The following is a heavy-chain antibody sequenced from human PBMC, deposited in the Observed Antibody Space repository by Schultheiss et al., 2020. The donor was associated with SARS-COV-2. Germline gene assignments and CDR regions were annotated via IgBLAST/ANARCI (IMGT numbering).Heavy chain of an antibody. CDR3: ARVIYYYDSSGPYYYYMDV. V-gene: IGHV4-61*05. D-gene: IGHD3-22*01. CDR2: IYYSGST. Sequence: SETLSLTCTVSGGSISSSSYYWGWIRQPPGKGLEWIGYIYYSGSTNYNPSLKSRVTISVDTSKNQFSLKLSSVTAADTAVYYCARVIYYYDSSGPYYYYMDVWGKGTTVTVSS. J-gene: IGHJ6*03. CDR1: GGSISSSSYY.